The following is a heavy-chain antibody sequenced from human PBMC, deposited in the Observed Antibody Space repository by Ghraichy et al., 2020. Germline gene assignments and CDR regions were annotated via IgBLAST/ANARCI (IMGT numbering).Heavy chain of an antibody. Sequence: GESLNISCAASGFTFSSHAMSWVRQPPGKGLEWVSGISGSGESTKYADAVKGRFTISRDNSKNTLYMQMNSLRAEDTAVYYCAKFDGSIIPYFDRHFDYWGQGTPVTVSS. CDR1: GFTFSSHA. J-gene: IGHJ4*02. V-gene: IGHV3-23*01. D-gene: IGHD3-9*01. CDR3: AKFDGSIIPYFDRHFDY. CDR2: ISGSGEST.